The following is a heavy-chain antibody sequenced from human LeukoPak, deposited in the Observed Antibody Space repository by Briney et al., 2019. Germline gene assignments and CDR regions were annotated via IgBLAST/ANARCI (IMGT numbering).Heavy chain of an antibody. J-gene: IGHJ4*02. Sequence: GGSLRLSCAASGFTFSSYAMSWVRQAPGEGLEWVSAISGSGGSTYYADSVKGRFTISRDNSKNTLYLQMNSLRAEDTAVYYCAKVPNSSGWRHYFDYWGQGTLVTVSS. CDR1: GFTFSSYA. CDR2: ISGSGGST. D-gene: IGHD6-19*01. CDR3: AKVPNSSGWRHYFDY. V-gene: IGHV3-23*01.